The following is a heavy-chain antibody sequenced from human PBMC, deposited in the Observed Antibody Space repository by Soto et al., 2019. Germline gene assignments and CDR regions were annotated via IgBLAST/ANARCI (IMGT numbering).Heavy chain of an antibody. D-gene: IGHD6-13*01. CDR1: GFTFSSYW. CDR2: IKQDGSEK. Sequence: GGSLRLCCAASGFTFSSYWMSWVRQAPGKGLEWVANIKQDGSEKYYVDSVKGRFTISRDNAKNSLYLQMNSLRAEDTAVYYCARDGQLVINYFDYWGQGTLVTVSS. J-gene: IGHJ4*02. CDR3: ARDGQLVINYFDY. V-gene: IGHV3-7*01.